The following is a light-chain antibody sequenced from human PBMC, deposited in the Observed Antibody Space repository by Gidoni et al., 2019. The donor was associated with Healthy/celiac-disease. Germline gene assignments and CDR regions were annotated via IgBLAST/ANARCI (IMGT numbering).Light chain of an antibody. J-gene: IGKJ3*01. Sequence: DIQMTQSPSSLSASVGDRVTITCRASQGISNYLAWYQQKPGKVPKLLIYAASTLQSGVPSRFSGSGSGTDFTLTISSLQPEDVATYYCQKYNSAPRGTFGPGTKVEIK. CDR1: QGISNY. CDR2: AAS. V-gene: IGKV1-27*01. CDR3: QKYNSAPRGT.